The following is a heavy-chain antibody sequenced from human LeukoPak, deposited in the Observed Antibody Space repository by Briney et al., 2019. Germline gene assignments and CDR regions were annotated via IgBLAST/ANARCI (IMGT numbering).Heavy chain of an antibody. CDR2: IGTAGDT. J-gene: IGHJ6*03. V-gene: IGHV3-13*01. D-gene: IGHD1-26*01. Sequence: GGSLRLSCAASGFTFSSYDMHWVRQATGKGLEWVSAIGTAGDTYYPGSVKGRFTISRENAKNSLYLQMNSLRAGDTAVYYCARNSGRYFYYYYMDVSGKGTTVTVSS. CDR1: GFTFSSYD. CDR3: ARNSGRYFYYYYMDV.